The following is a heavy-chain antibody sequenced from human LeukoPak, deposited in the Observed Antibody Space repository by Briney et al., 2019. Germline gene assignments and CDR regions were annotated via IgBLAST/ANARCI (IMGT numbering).Heavy chain of an antibody. CDR3: TKDIITGFSSGWYFAY. CDR1: GFTFGSYE. J-gene: IGHJ4*02. V-gene: IGHV3-23*01. Sequence: GGSLRLSCAASGFTFGSYEMNWVRQAPGKGLEWVSVTSGSDDSTHYADSVKGRFIISRDNSKNTLYLQMNSLRVEDTAVYYCTKDIITGFSSGWYFAYWGQGTLVTVSS. D-gene: IGHD6-13*01. CDR2: TSGSDDST.